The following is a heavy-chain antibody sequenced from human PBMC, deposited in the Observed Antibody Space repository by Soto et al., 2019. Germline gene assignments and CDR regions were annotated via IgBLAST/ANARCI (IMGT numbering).Heavy chain of an antibody. V-gene: IGHV3-23*01. CDR3: AKVVQQLVTFYYYYGMDV. CDR2: ISGSGCST. J-gene: IGHJ6*02. D-gene: IGHD6-13*01. CDR1: GFTFSSYA. Sequence: GGSLRLSCAASGFTFSSYAMSWVRQAPGKGLEWVSAISGSGCSTYYADSVKDGFTISRDNSKNTLYLQMNRLRAEDTAVEYCAKVVQQLVTFYYYYGMDVWGQGTTVTVSS.